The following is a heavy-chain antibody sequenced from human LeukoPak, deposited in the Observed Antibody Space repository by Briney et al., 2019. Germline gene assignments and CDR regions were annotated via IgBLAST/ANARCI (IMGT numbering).Heavy chain of an antibody. D-gene: IGHD3-16*01. J-gene: IGHJ4*02. CDR1: GFTFSSYA. Sequence: GGSLRLSCEASGFTFSSYALTWVRQAPGKGLEWVSAISESGASTFYADSVKGRFTISRDNSKNTLYLQMNSLRAEDTAVYYCAKGYDYVLKWGQGTLVTVSS. V-gene: IGHV3-23*01. CDR2: ISESGAST. CDR3: AKGYDYVLK.